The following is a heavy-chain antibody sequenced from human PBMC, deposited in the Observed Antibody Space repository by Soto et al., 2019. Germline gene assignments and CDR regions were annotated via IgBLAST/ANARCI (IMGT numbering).Heavy chain of an antibody. CDR3: ALLGTGWYFDL. CDR2: ISNSSLTT. CDR1: GFTFSSYG. D-gene: IGHD2-8*02. J-gene: IGHJ2*01. Sequence: EVQLLESGGDLVQPGGSLRLSCAASGFTFSSYGISWVRQAPGKGLEWVSGISNSSLTTYYADSVQGRFTISRDNSKNTLDLQMNSLRVEDTAVYYCALLGTGWYFDLWGRGTPVTVSS. V-gene: IGHV3-23*01.